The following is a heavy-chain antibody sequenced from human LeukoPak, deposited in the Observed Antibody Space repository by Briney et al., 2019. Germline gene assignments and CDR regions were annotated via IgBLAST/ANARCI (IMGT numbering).Heavy chain of an antibody. J-gene: IGHJ4*02. CDR1: GYTFTGYY. CDR3: ARAGGSGTYTPY. CDR2: INPSGGST. V-gene: IGHV1-46*01. Sequence: ASVKVSCKASGYTFTGYYMHWVRQAPGQGLEWMGIINPSGGSTSYAQKFQGRVTMTRDMSTSTVYMELSSLRSEDTAVYYCARAGGSGTYTPYWGQGTLVTVSS. D-gene: IGHD3-10*01.